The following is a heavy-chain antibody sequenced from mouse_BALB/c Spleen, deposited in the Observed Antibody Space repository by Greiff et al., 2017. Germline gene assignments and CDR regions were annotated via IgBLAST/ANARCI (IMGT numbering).Heavy chain of an antibody. J-gene: IGHJ1*01. CDR2: ILPGSGST. CDR1: GYTFSRYW. CDR3: ARNYYGSSYGEDWYFDV. Sequence: VQLQQSGAELMKPGASVKISCKATGYTFSRYWIEWVKQRPGHGLEWIGEILPGSGSTNYNEKFKGKATFTADTSSNTAYMQLSSLTSEDSAVYYCARNYYGSSYGEDWYFDVWGAGTTVTVSS. V-gene: IGHV1-9*01. D-gene: IGHD1-1*01.